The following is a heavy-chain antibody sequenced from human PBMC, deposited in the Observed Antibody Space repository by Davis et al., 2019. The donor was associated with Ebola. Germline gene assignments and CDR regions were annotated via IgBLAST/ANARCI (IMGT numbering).Heavy chain of an antibody. Sequence: GESLKISCAASGFTFGSYAMQWVRRTPGKGLEWVAIIGYDGSNKYYADSVKGRFTISRDNSKNTLNLQMNSLRAEDTAVYYCAREKGAYYGMDVWGQGTTVTVSS. J-gene: IGHJ6*02. CDR3: AREKGAYYGMDV. CDR1: GFTFGSYA. V-gene: IGHV3-33*01. CDR2: IGYDGSNK.